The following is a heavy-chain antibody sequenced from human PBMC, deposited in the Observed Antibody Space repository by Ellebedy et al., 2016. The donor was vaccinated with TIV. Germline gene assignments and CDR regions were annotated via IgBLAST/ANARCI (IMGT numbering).Heavy chain of an antibody. CDR1: GYTFTGYY. V-gene: IGHV1-2*04. D-gene: IGHD4-11*01. CDR2: INPNSGGT. Sequence: AASVKVSCKASGYTFTGYYMHWVRQAPGQGLEWMGWINPNSGGTNYAQKFQGWVTMTRDTSISTAYMELRSLRSDDTAVYYCARRSRHDYSIREMYYFDYWGQGTLVTVSS. CDR3: ARRSRHDYSIREMYYFDY. J-gene: IGHJ4*02.